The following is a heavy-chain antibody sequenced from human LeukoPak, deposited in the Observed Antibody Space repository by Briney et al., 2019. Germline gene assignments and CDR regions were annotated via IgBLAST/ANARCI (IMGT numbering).Heavy chain of an antibody. Sequence: GESLKISCKGSGYSFTSYWIGWVRQMPGKGLEWMGIIYPGDSDTRYSPSFQGQVTISADKSISTAYLQWSSLKASDTAMYYCASLRIAARLPDAFDIWGQGTMVTVFS. CDR2: IYPGDSDT. D-gene: IGHD6-6*01. V-gene: IGHV5-51*01. CDR3: ASLRIAARLPDAFDI. J-gene: IGHJ3*02. CDR1: GYSFTSYW.